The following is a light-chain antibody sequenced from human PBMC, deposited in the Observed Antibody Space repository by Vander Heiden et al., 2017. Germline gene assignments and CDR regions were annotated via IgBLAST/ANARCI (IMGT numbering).Light chain of an antibody. CDR3: QQYYDPPYT. V-gene: IGKV4-1*01. Sequence: DIVMTQSPDSLAVSRGERATINCKSSQSVLYSSNNKNYLAWYQQKPGQPPKLLIYWASTRESGVPDRFSGSGSGTDFTLTISSRQAEDVAVYYCQQYYDPPYTFGQGTKLEI. J-gene: IGKJ2*01. CDR2: WAS. CDR1: QSVLYSSNNKNY.